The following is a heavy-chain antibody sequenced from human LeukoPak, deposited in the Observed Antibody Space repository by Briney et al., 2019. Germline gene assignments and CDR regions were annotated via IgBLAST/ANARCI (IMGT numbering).Heavy chain of an antibody. J-gene: IGHJ5*01. V-gene: IGHV4-59*01. Sequence: SETLSLTCTVSGGSISNYYWSWIRQPPGKGLEWIGYIYYSGSTNYNPSLKSRVTISVDTSKNLFSLKLNSVTAADTAVYYCASGTMLYWFDSWGQGTRVTVSS. D-gene: IGHD1-7*01. CDR3: ASGTMLYWFDS. CDR2: IYYSGST. CDR1: GGSISNYY.